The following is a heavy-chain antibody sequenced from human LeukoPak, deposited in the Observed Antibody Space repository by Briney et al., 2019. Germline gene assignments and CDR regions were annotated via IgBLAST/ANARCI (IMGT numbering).Heavy chain of an antibody. D-gene: IGHD2-2*01. V-gene: IGHV3-11*05. CDR2: ISGAEHDA. CDR1: GFILSDYF. J-gene: IGHJ3*02. Sequence: GGSLRLSCAASGFILSDYFMAWIRQSPGKGLERISFISGAEHDARYADSVRGRFTMFRDDGKKALYLQMNSLTAEETAIYYCARELGTSRGFDIWGQGTMVTVSS. CDR3: ARELGTSRGFDI.